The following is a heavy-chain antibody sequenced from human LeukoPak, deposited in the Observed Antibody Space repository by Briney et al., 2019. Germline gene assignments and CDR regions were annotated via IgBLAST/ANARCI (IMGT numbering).Heavy chain of an antibody. J-gene: IGHJ3*02. V-gene: IGHV3-11*01. CDR3: AREMVGDKDAFDI. Sequence: GGSLRLSCAASGFTFSDYYMSWIRQAPGKGLEWVSYISSSGSTIYYADSVKGRSTISRDNAKNSLYLQMNSLRAEDTAVYYCAREMVGDKDAFDIWGQGTMVTVSS. CDR2: ISSSGSTI. CDR1: GFTFSDYY. D-gene: IGHD2-8*01.